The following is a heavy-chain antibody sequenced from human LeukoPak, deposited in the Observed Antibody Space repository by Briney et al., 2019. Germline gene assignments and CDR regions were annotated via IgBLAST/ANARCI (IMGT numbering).Heavy chain of an antibody. V-gene: IGHV3-9*01. CDR3: AKDTGFHYYYGMDV. J-gene: IGHJ6*02. D-gene: IGHD3-10*01. Sequence: GGSLRLSCAASGFTFDDYAMHWVRQAPGKGLEWVSGINWNSGSIGYADSVKGRFTISRDNAKNSLYLQMNSLRAEDTALYYCAKDTGFHYYYGMDVWGQGTTVTVSS. CDR2: INWNSGSI. CDR1: GFTFDDYA.